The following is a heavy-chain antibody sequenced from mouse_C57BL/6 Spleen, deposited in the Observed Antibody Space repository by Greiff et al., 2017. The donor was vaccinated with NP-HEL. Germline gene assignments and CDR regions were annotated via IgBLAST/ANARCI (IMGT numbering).Heavy chain of an antibody. D-gene: IGHD4-1*01. Sequence: EVKLMESGGGLVKPGGSLKLSCAASGFTFSDYGMHWVRQAPEKGLEWVAYISSGSSTIYYADTVKGRFTISRDNAKNTLFLQMTSLRSEDTAMYYCASSLLPGTGAWFAYWGQGTLVTVSA. V-gene: IGHV5-17*01. J-gene: IGHJ3*01. CDR2: ISSGSSTI. CDR3: ASSLLPGTGAWFAY. CDR1: GFTFSDYG.